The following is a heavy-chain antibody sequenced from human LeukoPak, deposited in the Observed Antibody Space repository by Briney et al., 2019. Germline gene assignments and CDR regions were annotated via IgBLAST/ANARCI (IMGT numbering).Heavy chain of an antibody. J-gene: IGHJ4*02. CDR2: ISYDGSNK. D-gene: IGHD1-26*01. V-gene: IGHV3-30*04. Sequence: GGSLRLSCAASGFTFSSYAMSWVRQAPGKGLEWVAVISYDGSNKYYADSVKGRFTISRDNSKNTLYLQMNSLRAEDTAVYYCARGHSGSYYRPGGYWGQGTLVTVSS. CDR3: ARGHSGSYYRPGGY. CDR1: GFTFSSYA.